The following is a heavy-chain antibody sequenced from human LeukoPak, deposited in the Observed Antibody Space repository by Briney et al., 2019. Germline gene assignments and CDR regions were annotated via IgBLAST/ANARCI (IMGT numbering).Heavy chain of an antibody. CDR2: IKHDGTEK. V-gene: IGHV3-7*01. J-gene: IGHJ4*02. CDR3: ARDHYGSSFDY. CDR1: GFSFSSYW. D-gene: IGHD3-10*01. Sequence: GGSLRLSCVASGFSFSSYWMSWVRQAPGIGLEWVANIKHDGTEKYYVDSVKGRFTISRDNAKNTLELQMSSLRAEDTAVYYCARDHYGSSFDYWGQGTLVTVS.